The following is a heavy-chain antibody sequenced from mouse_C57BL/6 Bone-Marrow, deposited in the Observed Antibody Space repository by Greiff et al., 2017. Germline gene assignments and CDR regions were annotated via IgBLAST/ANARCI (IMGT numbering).Heavy chain of an antibody. CDR3: AKTNYYGNDFDY. CDR1: GFSLTSYG. Sequence: QVQLQQSGPGLVQPSQSLSITCTVSGFSLTSYGVHWVRQSPGKGLEWLGVIWRGGSTDYNAAFMSRLSITKDNSKSHVFFKMNSLQADDTAIYDCAKTNYYGNDFDYWGQGTTLTVSS. CDR2: IWRGGST. V-gene: IGHV2-5*01. D-gene: IGHD1-1*01. J-gene: IGHJ2*01.